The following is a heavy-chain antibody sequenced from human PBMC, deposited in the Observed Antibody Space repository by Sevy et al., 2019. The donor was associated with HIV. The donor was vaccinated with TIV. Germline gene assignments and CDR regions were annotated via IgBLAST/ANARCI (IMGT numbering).Heavy chain of an antibody. D-gene: IGHD2-15*01. Sequence: ASVKVSCKTSGYTFNNYGISWVRQAPGQGLEWMGWISAYNGKADYAQKNLGRVAMTTDTSTGTAYMELRSLRSDDTAVYYCARDEVVVPRPGYYGMDVWGQGTTVTVSS. CDR1: GYTFNNYG. V-gene: IGHV1-18*01. CDR3: ARDEVVVPRPGYYGMDV. CDR2: ISAYNGKA. J-gene: IGHJ6*02.